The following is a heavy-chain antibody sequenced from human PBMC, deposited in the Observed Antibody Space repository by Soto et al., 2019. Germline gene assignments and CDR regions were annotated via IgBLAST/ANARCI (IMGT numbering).Heavy chain of an antibody. CDR1: GLNFEKCS. J-gene: IGHJ4*02. CDR3: ATDTGDIEVVTATT. CDR2: ISPSSTYI. Sequence: GGSLRLSCAASGLNFEKCSMNWVRQPPGKGPERLASISPSSTYIRYADSVKGRFTISRDNARNSLSLQMMNLRADDTAIYYCATDTGDIEVVTATTWGQGTLVTVSS. D-gene: IGHD2-15*01. V-gene: IGHV3-21*04.